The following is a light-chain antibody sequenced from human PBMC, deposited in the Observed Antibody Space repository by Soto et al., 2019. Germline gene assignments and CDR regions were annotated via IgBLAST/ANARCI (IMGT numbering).Light chain of an antibody. J-gene: IGKJ5*01. CDR3: QQYNNGPLT. Sequence: EIVMTQSPATLSVSPGERATRSCSANQNIISNLAWYQQKPGPAPRLLIYGPSTRGTGVPARFSGSGSGTEFTLNISRLQSEDFEVYYCQQYNNGPLTFGQGTRLEI. CDR1: QNIISN. V-gene: IGKV3-15*01. CDR2: GPS.